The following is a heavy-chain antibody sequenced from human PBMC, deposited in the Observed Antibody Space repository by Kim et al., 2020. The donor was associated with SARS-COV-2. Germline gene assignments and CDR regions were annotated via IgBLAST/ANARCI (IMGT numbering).Heavy chain of an antibody. Sequence: SETLSLTCTVSGGSISSYYWSWIRQAPGKGLEWVGYVYDSGSTNYNPSLKSRAAISVDTSKNQISLRLSSVTAADTAVYYCARGDSGWHYFDYWGQGTLVTVSS. CDR1: GGSISSYY. J-gene: IGHJ4*02. D-gene: IGHD6-19*01. V-gene: IGHV4-59*01. CDR3: ARGDSGWHYFDY. CDR2: VYDSGST.